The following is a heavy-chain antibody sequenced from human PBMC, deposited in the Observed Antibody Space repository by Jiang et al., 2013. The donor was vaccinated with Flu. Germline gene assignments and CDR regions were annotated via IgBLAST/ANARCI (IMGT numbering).Heavy chain of an antibody. V-gene: IGHV5-51*01. J-gene: IGHJ6*02. CDR1: SFASYW. CDR3: ARHPISAAGYNIDV. CDR2: IYPGDSDT. Sequence: SFASYWIGWVRQMPGKGLEWMGIIYPGDSDTRYSPSFQGQVTISADKSISTAYLQWSSLKASDTAMYYCARHPISAAGYNIDVWGQGTTVTVSS. D-gene: IGHD6-13*01.